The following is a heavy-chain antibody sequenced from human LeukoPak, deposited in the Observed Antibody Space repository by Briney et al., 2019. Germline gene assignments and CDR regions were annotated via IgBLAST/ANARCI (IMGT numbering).Heavy chain of an antibody. J-gene: IGHJ5*02. Sequence: GASVKVSCKASGYTFTGYYIHWLRQAPGQGLEWIGRINPTNGVTDYAQRFYGRVTMTRDTSISTAYMELTGLRSDDTAVYYCASPSHYCSGGSCLSNWFDPGGEGTLVTVAS. CDR3: ASPSHYCSGGSCLSNWFDP. V-gene: IGHV1-2*06. CDR2: INPTNGVT. D-gene: IGHD2-15*01. CDR1: GYTFTGYY.